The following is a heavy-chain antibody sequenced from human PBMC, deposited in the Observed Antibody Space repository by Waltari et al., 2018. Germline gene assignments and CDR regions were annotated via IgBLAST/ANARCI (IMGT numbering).Heavy chain of an antibody. D-gene: IGHD1-26*01. V-gene: IGHV4-4*02. J-gene: IGHJ5*02. CDR3: AREAWEQPTQGYDL. Sequence: QVQLQESGPGLVKPSGTLSLTCAVSGGSITTTHWWSWVRQPPGKGLEWIGEIFHGGTTNYNPSLKSRVTISLDKSRNQFSLNLRSVTAADTAVYFCAREAWEQPTQGYDLWGQGTLVTVSS. CDR1: GGSITTTHW. CDR2: IFHGGTT.